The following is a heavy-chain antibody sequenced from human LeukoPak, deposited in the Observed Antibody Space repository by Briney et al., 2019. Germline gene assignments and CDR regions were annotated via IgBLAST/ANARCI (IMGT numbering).Heavy chain of an antibody. V-gene: IGHV4-34*01. J-gene: IGHJ4*02. CDR2: INHSGST. Sequence: PSETLSPTCAVYGGSFSGYYWTWIRQPPGKGLEWIGEINHSGSTNYNPSLKSRVTISVDTSKNQFSLKLSSVTAADTAVYYCARVGPTGYSSSWFLDYWGQGTLVTVSS. CDR3: ARVGPTGYSSSWFLDY. D-gene: IGHD6-13*01. CDR1: GGSFSGYY.